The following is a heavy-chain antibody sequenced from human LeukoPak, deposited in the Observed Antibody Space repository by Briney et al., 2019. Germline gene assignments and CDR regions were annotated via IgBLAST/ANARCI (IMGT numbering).Heavy chain of an antibody. CDR1: GFTFSSYG. V-gene: IGHV3-23*01. Sequence: GGSLRLSCAASGFTFSSYGMSWVRQAPGIRLEWVSAVSGNGGSTYYADSVKGRFTSSRDNSNNTLFLQMNSLRAEDTAVYYCAKEEGIAMIVVGSDYWGQGNLVTVSS. J-gene: IGHJ4*02. CDR3: AKEEGIAMIVVGSDY. CDR2: VSGNGGST. D-gene: IGHD3-22*01.